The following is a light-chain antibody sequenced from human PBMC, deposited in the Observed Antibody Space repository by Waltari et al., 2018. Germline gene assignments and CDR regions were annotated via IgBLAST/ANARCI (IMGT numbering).Light chain of an antibody. J-gene: IGKJ1*01. CDR2: QVS. CDR1: QSLVNSAGNTY. V-gene: IGKV2-30*01. CDR3: DQGTHLWT. Sequence: VVMTQSPLSLSITPGQPASIPCRSSQSLVNSAGNTYLSWYQQKAGQPPRLLIYQVSNRYSGVPDRFSGSGAGTDFTLKISRVEAEDVGVYYCDQGTHLWTFGQGTKVEIK.